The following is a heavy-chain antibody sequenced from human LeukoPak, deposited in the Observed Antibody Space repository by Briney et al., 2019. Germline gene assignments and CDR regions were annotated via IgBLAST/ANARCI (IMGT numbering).Heavy chain of an antibody. J-gene: IGHJ6*03. Sequence: SETLSLTCTVSGGSISSYYWSWIRQPAGKGLEWIGRIYTSGSTNYNPSLKSRVTMSVDTSKNQFSLKLSSVTAADTAVYYCARGGSYARGYYYYYYMDVWGKGTTVTVSS. CDR2: IYTSGST. D-gene: IGHD1-26*01. V-gene: IGHV4-4*07. CDR3: ARGGSYARGYYYYYYMDV. CDR1: GGSISSYY.